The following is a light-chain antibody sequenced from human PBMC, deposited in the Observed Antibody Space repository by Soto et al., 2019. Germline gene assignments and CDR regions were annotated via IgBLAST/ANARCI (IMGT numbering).Light chain of an antibody. J-gene: IGLJ2*01. CDR1: SGSVSTSYY. CDR3: VQFLRSGMV. V-gene: IGLV8-61*01. Sequence: QAVVTQEPSFSVTPGGTVTLTCGLSSGSVSTSYYPSWYQQTPGQAPRTLIYSTKTRSSGVPDRFSGSILGNKAALTITGAQADDESDYYCVQFLRSGMVFGGGTQLTVL. CDR2: STK.